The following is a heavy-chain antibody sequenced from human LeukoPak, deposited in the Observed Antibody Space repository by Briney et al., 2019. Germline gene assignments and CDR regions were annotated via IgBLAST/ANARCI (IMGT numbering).Heavy chain of an antibody. CDR2: MSTSGDFT. CDR1: GFTISNSA. D-gene: IGHD3-10*01. CDR3: AKRGTASESYYLDS. J-gene: IGHJ4*02. Sequence: GGSLRFSCAASGFTISNSAMSWVRQAPGKGLEWVAGMSTSGDFTYYADSVKGRFTISRDNSKKTLDLQLDSLRVEDTAVYYCAKRGTASESYYLDSWGQGVLVTVAP. V-gene: IGHV3-23*01.